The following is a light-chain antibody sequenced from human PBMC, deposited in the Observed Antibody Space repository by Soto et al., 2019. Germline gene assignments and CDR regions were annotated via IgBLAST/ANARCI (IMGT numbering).Light chain of an antibody. CDR2: STT. CDR3: QSYDTSMSGSV. J-gene: IGLJ3*02. V-gene: IGLV1-40*01. CDR1: SSNIGEGYD. Sequence: QSALANPSSVSGAPVHRVTISFTGSSSNIGEGYDVHWYQQIPGTAPKLIIFSTTTRPSGIPDRSPGSKSGTSPSLEITGLQADDEADYYCQSYDTSMSGSVFGGWTQLPVL.